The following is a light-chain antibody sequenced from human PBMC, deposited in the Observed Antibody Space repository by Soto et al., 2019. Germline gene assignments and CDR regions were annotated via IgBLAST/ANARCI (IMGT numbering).Light chain of an antibody. CDR3: QQSYTTPMST. V-gene: IGKV1-39*01. Sequence: DIQMTQSPSSLSASVGDRVTITCRASQNIRSYLNWYQQKPGKVPEVLIYAASSLQSGVPSRFSGSGSGTEFTLTITSLQPEDFATYYCQQSYTTPMSTFGQGTKLEIK. CDR2: AAS. J-gene: IGKJ2*01. CDR1: QNIRSY.